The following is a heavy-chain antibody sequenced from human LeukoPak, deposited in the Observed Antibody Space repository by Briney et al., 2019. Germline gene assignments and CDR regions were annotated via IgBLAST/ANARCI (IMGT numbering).Heavy chain of an antibody. J-gene: IGHJ5*02. Sequence: PSETLSLTCAVYGGSFSGYYWSWIRQPPGKGLEWIGEINHSGSTNYNPSLKSRVTISVDTSKNQFSLKLSSVTAADTAVYYCARASPGLLWFGELLSGVRWFDPWGQGTLVTVSS. D-gene: IGHD3-10*01. CDR3: ARASPGLLWFGELLSGVRWFDP. V-gene: IGHV4-34*01. CDR2: INHSGST. CDR1: GGSFSGYY.